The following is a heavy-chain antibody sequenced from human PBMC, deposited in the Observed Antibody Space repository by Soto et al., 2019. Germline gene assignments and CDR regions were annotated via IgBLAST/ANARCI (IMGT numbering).Heavy chain of an antibody. CDR1: GGSINSDEFY. Sequence: QVQLQESGPGLVKPSQTLSLTCSLSGGSINSDEFYWTWIRQSPGKGLEWIGYIYSSGRTHYNPCRKSLINISLDTSNNLLSLRLSSVTAADTAVYYCARMGLHLGELSRNWFDPWGRGTLVTVSS. J-gene: IGHJ5*02. D-gene: IGHD3-16*02. CDR2: IYSSGRT. V-gene: IGHV4-31*01. CDR3: ARMGLHLGELSRNWFDP.